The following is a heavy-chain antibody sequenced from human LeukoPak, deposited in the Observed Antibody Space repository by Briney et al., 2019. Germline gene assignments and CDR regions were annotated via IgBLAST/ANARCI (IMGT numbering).Heavy chain of an antibody. V-gene: IGHV3-23*01. CDR3: AKDGSASSGPYWYFDL. D-gene: IGHD6-19*01. Sequence: GGSLRLSRAASGFTFSSYAMSWVRQAPGKGLEWVSAISGSGGSTYYADSVKGRFTISRDNSKNTLYLQMNSLRAEDTAVYYCAKDGSASSGPYWYFDLWGRGTLVTVSS. CDR2: ISGSGGST. CDR1: GFTFSSYA. J-gene: IGHJ2*01.